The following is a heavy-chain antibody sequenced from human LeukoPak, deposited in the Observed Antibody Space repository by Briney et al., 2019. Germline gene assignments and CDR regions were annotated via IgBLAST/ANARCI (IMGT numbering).Heavy chain of an antibody. D-gene: IGHD3-9*01. CDR1: GFTFSNYW. CDR3: ARATTYDILTGYFDY. V-gene: IGHV3-74*01. CDR2: INSDGRST. Sequence: QAGGSLRLSCAASGFTFSNYWMHWVRHAPGKGRVWVSRINSDGRSTNYADSVKGRFTISRDNAKNTLYLQMNSLRAEDTAVYYCARATTYDILTGYFDYWGQGTLVTVSS. J-gene: IGHJ4*02.